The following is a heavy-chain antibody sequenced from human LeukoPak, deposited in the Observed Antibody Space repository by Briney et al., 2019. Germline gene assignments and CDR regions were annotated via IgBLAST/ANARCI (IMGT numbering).Heavy chain of an antibody. V-gene: IGHV4-30-4*08. CDR2: IYYSGST. CDR1: GGSISSGDYY. D-gene: IGHD3-22*01. J-gene: IGHJ3*02. CDR3: AIEVTYYDSSGYYSPAFDI. Sequence: ASQTLSLTCTVSGGSISSGDYYWSWIRQPPGKGLEWIGYIYYSGSTYYNPSLKSRVIISVDTSKNQFSLKLSSVTAADTAVYYCAIEVTYYDSSGYYSPAFDIWGQGTMVTVSS.